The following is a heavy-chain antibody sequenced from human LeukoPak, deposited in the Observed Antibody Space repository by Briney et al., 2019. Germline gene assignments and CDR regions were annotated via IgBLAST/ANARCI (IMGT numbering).Heavy chain of an antibody. CDR3: ARDATQVWFDP. V-gene: IGHV1-69*04. J-gene: IGHJ5*02. CDR1: GGTFSSYA. Sequence: SVKVSCKASGGTFSSYAIGWVRQAPGQGLEWMGRIIPILGIANYAQKFQGRVTITADKSTSTAYMELSSLRSEDTAVYYCARDATQVWFDPWGQGTLVTVSS. CDR2: IIPILGIA.